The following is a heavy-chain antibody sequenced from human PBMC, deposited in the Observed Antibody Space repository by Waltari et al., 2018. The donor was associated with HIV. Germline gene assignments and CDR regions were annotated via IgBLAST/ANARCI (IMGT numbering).Heavy chain of an antibody. CDR2: IYYSGST. CDR3: ARDHDYGGAFDI. V-gene: IGHV4-61*01. J-gene: IGHJ3*02. Sequence: QVQLQESGPGLVKPSETLSLTCTVSGGSVSSGSYYWSWIRQPPGKGLEWIGYIYYSGSTNYNPSLKSRVTISVDTSKNQFSLKLSSVTAADTAVYYCARDHDYGGAFDIWGQGTMVTVSS. CDR1: GGSVSSGSYY. D-gene: IGHD4-17*01.